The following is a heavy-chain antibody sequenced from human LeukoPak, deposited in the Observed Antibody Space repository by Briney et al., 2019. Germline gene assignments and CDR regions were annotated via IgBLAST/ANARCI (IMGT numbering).Heavy chain of an antibody. J-gene: IGHJ4*02. CDR2: ISNSDYST. CDR3: AKATGYLL. Sequence: GGSLRLSCAASGFIFSSYAMNWVRQAPGKGLEWVSTISNSDYSTYYADSVKGRFTISRANSENTLYLQMNNLRAEDTAVYYCAKATGYLLWGQGTLVTVSS. D-gene: IGHD1-14*01. CDR1: GFIFSSYA. V-gene: IGHV3-23*01.